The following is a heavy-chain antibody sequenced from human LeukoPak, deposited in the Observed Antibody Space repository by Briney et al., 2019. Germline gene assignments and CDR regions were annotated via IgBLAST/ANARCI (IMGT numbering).Heavy chain of an antibody. CDR1: GGSISSYY. CDR3: ARESAYRDAFDI. V-gene: IGHV4-59*01. J-gene: IGHJ3*02. CDR2: MYYSGSP. D-gene: IGHD3-16*01. Sequence: PSETLSLTCTVSGGSISSYYWSWIRQPPGKGLEWIGYMYYSGSPDYNPSLKSRVTISVDTSKNQFSLRLGSVTAADTAVYYCARESAYRDAFDIWGQGTMVTVSS.